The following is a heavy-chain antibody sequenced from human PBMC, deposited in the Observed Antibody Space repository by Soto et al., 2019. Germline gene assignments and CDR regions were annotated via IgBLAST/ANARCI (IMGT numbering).Heavy chain of an antibody. CDR1: GYTFGSAW. CDR2: INSETTNI. CDR3: ARQISNICDF. J-gene: IGHJ4*01. D-gene: IGHD4-4*01. Sequence: GGSLKIFCKAVGYTFGSAWVGWVRQTPGKGLVWVCSINSETTNIRYSPSVRGQFTVSGDDAHSTVYLHGYSLKASDTGMYYCARQISNICDFWGQGTLVTVSS. V-gene: IGHV5-51*01.